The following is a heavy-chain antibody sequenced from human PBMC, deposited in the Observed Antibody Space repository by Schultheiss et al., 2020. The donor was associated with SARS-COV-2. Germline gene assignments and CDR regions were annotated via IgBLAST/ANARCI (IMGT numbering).Heavy chain of an antibody. CDR2: ISAYNGNT. D-gene: IGHD3-3*01. CDR1: GYTFTSYP. CDR3: ARVPYDFWSGYPLLDYYYYGMDV. V-gene: IGHV1-18*01. J-gene: IGHJ6*02. Sequence: ASVKVSCKASGYTFTSYPIHWVRRAPGQGLEWMGWISAYNGNTNYAQKLQGRVTMTTDTSTSTAYMELRSLRSDDTAVYYCARVPYDFWSGYPLLDYYYYGMDVWGQGTTVTVSS.